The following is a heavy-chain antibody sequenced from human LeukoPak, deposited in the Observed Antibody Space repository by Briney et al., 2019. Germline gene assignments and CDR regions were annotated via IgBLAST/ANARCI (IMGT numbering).Heavy chain of an antibody. V-gene: IGHV1-46*01. CDR3: AKVAPGRNSWYRMYYFDY. CDR1: GYTFTSYY. CDR2: INPSGGST. J-gene: IGHJ4*02. Sequence: ASVKVSCKASGYTFTSYYMHWVRQAPGQGLEWMGIINPSGGSTSYAQKFQGRVTMTRDTSTSTVYMELNSLRAEDTAVYYCAKVAPGRNSWYRMYYFDYWGQGTLVTVSS. D-gene: IGHD6-13*01.